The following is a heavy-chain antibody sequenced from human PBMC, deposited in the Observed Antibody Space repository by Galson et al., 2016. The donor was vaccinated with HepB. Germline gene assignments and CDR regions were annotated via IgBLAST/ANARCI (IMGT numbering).Heavy chain of an antibody. J-gene: IGHJ2*01. CDR3: ARETRRYTTMATYWYFDL. Sequence: SVKVSCKASGYTFTSYGISWVRQAPGQGLEWMGWISAYNGNTNYAQNLQGRITMTTDTSTSTAYMELRSLRSDDTAVYYCARETRRYTTMATYWYFDLWGRGTLVTVSS. CDR1: GYTFTSYG. D-gene: IGHD5-18*01. V-gene: IGHV1-18*01. CDR2: ISAYNGNT.